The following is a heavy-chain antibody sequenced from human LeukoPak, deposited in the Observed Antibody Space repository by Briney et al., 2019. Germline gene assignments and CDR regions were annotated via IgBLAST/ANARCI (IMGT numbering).Heavy chain of an antibody. CDR3: ASEGIAVARRNFDI. CDR1: GVSISSSSHY. V-gene: IGHV4-39*01. D-gene: IGHD6-19*01. Sequence: PSETPSFSCTVSGVSISSSSHYWGWIHQPPGKGLEWIGSIYYSGNTYYNPSLKSRVTISVDTSKNQFSLKLSSVTAADTAVYSCASEGIAVARRNFDIWGQGTMVTVSS. CDR2: IYYSGNT. J-gene: IGHJ3*02.